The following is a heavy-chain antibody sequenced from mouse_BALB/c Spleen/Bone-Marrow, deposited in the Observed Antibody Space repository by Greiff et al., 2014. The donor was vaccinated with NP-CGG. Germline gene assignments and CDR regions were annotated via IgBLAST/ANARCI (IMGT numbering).Heavy chain of an antibody. CDR1: GYRFTTYV. J-gene: IGHJ1*01. CDR2: INPYNDVT. D-gene: IGHD1-1*02. CDR3: ARNYGHWYFDV. V-gene: IGHV1-14*01. Sequence: VQLKESGPELVKPGASVKMSCKTSGYRFTTYVMHWVKQKPEQGLEWIGYINPYNDVTNYNEKFKGKATLTSDKSSSTSYMELSSLTSEDSAVYYCARNYGHWYFDVWGAGTTVTVSS.